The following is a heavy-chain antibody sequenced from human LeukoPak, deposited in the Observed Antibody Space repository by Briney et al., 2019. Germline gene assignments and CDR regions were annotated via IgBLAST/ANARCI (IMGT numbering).Heavy chain of an antibody. J-gene: IGHJ4*02. V-gene: IGHV4-59*01. CDR1: GGSISSYY. CDR2: IYYSGST. CDR3: ARLRRGYSYGPDY. D-gene: IGHD5-18*01. Sequence: SETLSLTCTVSGGSISSYYWSWIRQPPGKGLEWIGYIYYSGSTNYNPSLKSRVTISVDTSKNQFSLKLSSVTAAGTAVYYCARLRRGYSYGPDYWGQGTLATVSS.